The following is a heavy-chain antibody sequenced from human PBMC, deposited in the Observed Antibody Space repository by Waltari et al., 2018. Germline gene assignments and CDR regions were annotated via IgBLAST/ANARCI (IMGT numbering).Heavy chain of an antibody. Sequence: ELQESGPGLVRPSETLSLTCSVSGGAISDKDFYWGWIRQPPGKGLEWIGTIHSAGKTYFEPSLKGRLTMSLDTSKNQFSLKLRSVTAADTAVYYCAKFWSGFASWGQGTLVTVSS. CDR1: GGAISDKDFY. CDR2: IHSAGKT. J-gene: IGHJ4*02. CDR3: AKFWSGFAS. V-gene: IGHV4-39*07. D-gene: IGHD3-3*01.